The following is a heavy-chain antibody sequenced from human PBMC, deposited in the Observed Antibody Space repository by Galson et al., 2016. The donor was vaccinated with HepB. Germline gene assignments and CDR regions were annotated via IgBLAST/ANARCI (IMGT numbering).Heavy chain of an antibody. Sequence: SETLSLTCTVSGVFISSANYYWGWIRQPPGKGLEWIGSISYSGSTDFHPSLESRVTISVDTSRNQFSLKLRSVTAADTAVYYCAREREDYYGSGPSIYFFYYRGQGTLVTVSS. CDR3: AREREDYYGSGPSIYFFYY. CDR1: GVFISSANYY. V-gene: IGHV4-39*07. CDR2: ISYSGST. J-gene: IGHJ4*02. D-gene: IGHD3-10*01.